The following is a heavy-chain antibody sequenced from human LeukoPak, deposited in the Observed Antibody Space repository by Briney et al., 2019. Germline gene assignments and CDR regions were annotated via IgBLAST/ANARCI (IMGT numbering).Heavy chain of an antibody. V-gene: IGHV3-21*01. CDR1: GSTFSDYS. D-gene: IGHD3-10*01. CDR2: ITSSGRYI. J-gene: IGHJ4*02. CDR3: ARKGSQWEFLVDY. Sequence: GGSLRLSCAASGSTFSDYSMNWVRRAPGKGLEWISSITSSGRYIYYADSVKGRFSISRDNAEKSLYLQMNSLRAEDTAVYYCARKGSQWEFLVDYWGQGTLVTVSS.